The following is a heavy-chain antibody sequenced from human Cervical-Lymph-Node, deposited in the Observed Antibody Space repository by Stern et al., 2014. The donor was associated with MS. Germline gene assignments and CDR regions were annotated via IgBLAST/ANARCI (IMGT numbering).Heavy chain of an antibody. D-gene: IGHD3-10*01. J-gene: IGHJ5*02. CDR3: ARERSIHYPAFAP. CDR1: GGSFKRYA. Sequence: QVPLVQSGAEVKKPGSSVRVSCKASGGSFKRYAFNWLRQAPGPGLEWMGDIVPMFAKANYAQKFQGRVTVTADEATNTVYMELSFLTSEDTAVYYCARERSIHYPAFAPWGQGTLVTVSS. CDR2: IVPMFAKA. V-gene: IGHV1-69*01.